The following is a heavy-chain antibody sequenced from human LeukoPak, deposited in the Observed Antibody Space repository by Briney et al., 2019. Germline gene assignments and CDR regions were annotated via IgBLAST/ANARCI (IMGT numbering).Heavy chain of an antibody. CDR2: IYHNGNT. CDR3: ARGATTVFDP. V-gene: IGHV4-59*08. CDR1: GGSISSYY. D-gene: IGHD4-11*01. Sequence: PSETLSLTCTVSGGSISSYYWSWIRQPPGKGLEWVGYIYHNGNTNYNPSLKSRVTISVDTSKNQFPLKLSSVTAADTAVYYCARGATTVFDPWGQGTLVTVSS. J-gene: IGHJ5*02.